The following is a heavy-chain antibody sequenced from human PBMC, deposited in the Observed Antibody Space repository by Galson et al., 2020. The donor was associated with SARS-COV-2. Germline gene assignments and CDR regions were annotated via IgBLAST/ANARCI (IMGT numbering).Heavy chain of an antibody. D-gene: IGHD2-15*01. CDR1: GGSISSSSYY. Sequence: ASETLSLTCTVSGGSISSSSYYWGWIRQPPGKGLEWIGSIYYSGSTYYNPSLKSRVTISVDTSKNQFSLKLSSVTAADTAVYYCARPRGGQKFDWYFDLWGRGTLVTVSS. J-gene: IGHJ2*01. CDR2: IYYSGST. V-gene: IGHV4-39*01. CDR3: ARPRGGQKFDWYFDL.